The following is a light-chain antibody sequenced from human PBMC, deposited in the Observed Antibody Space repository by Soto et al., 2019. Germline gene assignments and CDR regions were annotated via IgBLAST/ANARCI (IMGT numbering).Light chain of an antibody. Sequence: DIVMTQSPLSLPVTPGEPASISCRSSQSLLHSNGYNYLDWYLQKPGQSPQLLIYLGSNRASGVTDRFSCSGSGTDFTLKISRVEAEDVGVYYCMQALQTPWAFGQGTKVEIK. CDR3: MQALQTPWA. CDR2: LGS. CDR1: QSLLHSNGYNY. V-gene: IGKV2-28*01. J-gene: IGKJ1*01.